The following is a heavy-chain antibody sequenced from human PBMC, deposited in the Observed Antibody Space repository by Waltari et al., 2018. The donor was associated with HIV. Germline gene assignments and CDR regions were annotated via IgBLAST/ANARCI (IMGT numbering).Heavy chain of an antibody. V-gene: IGHV3-9*01. CDR2: ISWHSTRI. Sequence: EVQLVESGGCLVQPARSMRLSGPASGLKFDDYAMHRVRQPPGKGLEWVSSISWHSTRITYADSVKGRFTIARDNAKKSLYLQMDSLRPEDTAFYYCSRGPMYNWFDPWGQGTLVTVSS. CDR1: GLKFDDYA. J-gene: IGHJ5*02. D-gene: IGHD3-10*02. CDR3: SRGPMYNWFDP.